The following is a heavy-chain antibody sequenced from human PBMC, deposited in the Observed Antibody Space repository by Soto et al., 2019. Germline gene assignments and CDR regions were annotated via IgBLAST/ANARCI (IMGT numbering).Heavy chain of an antibody. V-gene: IGHV4-34*01. D-gene: IGHD1-1*01. J-gene: IGHJ5*02. CDR2: INHSGST. CDR3: ARVSGYSRAPLTRIFWSGWFDP. Sequence: PSETLSLTCAVYGGSFSGYYWSWIRQPPGKGLEWIGEINHSGSTNYNPSLKSRVTISVDTSKNQFSLKLSSVTAADTAVYYCARVSGYSRAPLTRIFWSGWFDPWGQGTLVTVSS. CDR1: GGSFSGYY.